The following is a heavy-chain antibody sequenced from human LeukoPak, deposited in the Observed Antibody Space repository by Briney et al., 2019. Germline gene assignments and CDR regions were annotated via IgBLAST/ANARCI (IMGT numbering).Heavy chain of an antibody. J-gene: IGHJ4*02. Sequence: GRSLRLSCAASGFTFDDYAMHWVRQAPGKGLEWVSGISWNSGSIGYADSVKGRFTISRDNAKNSLYLQMNSLRAEDTALYYCAKDRQVVPAADFDYWGQGTLVTVSS. D-gene: IGHD2-2*01. V-gene: IGHV3-9*01. CDR2: ISWNSGSI. CDR3: AKDRQVVPAADFDY. CDR1: GFTFDDYA.